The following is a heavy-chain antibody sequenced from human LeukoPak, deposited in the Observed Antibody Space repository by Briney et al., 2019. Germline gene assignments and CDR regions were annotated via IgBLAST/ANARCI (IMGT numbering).Heavy chain of an antibody. Sequence: SSGTLSLTCAVSGGSISSSNWWSWVRQPPGKGLEWIGEIYHSGSTNYNPSLKSRVTISVDKSKNQFSLKLSSVTAADTAVYYCARDQRYYYDSSGLDYWGQGTLVTVSS. D-gene: IGHD3-22*01. CDR2: IYHSGST. V-gene: IGHV4-4*02. CDR3: ARDQRYYYDSSGLDY. CDR1: GGSISSSNW. J-gene: IGHJ4*02.